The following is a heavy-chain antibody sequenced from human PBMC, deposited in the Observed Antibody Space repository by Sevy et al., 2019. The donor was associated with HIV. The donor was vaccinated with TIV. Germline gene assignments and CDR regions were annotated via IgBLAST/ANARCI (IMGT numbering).Heavy chain of an antibody. J-gene: IGHJ3*02. CDR2: IYYSGST. D-gene: IGHD3-22*01. CDR1: GGSISSYY. V-gene: IGHV4-59*13. Sequence: SETLSLTCTVSGGSISSYYWSWIRQPPGKGLQWIGYIYYSGSTNYNPSLKSRVTISVDTSKNQFSLKLSSVTAADTAVYYCARAGITMIKGAFDIWGQGTMVTVSS. CDR3: ARAGITMIKGAFDI.